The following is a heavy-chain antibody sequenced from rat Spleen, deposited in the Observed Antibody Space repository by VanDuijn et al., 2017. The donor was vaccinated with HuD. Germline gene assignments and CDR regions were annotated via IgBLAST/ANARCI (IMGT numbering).Heavy chain of an antibody. V-gene: IGHV2-1*01. CDR3: SRSYGGYTQHWFPY. D-gene: IGHD1-11*01. J-gene: IGHJ3*01. CDR2: IWGDGRP. Sequence: QVQLKESGPGLVQPSQTLSLTCTVSGFSLISNSVHWIRQPPGKGLEWMGGIWGDGRPDYNSSVKSRLSISRDTSKSQVFLKMNSLQIDDTAIYFCSRSYGGYTQHWFPYWGQGTLVTVSS. CDR1: GFSLISNS.